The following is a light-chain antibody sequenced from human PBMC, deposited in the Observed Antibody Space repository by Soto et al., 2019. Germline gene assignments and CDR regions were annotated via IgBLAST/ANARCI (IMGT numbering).Light chain of an antibody. J-gene: IGLJ1*01. CDR2: VGTGGIVG. V-gene: IGLV9-49*01. Sequence: QSVLTQPPSASASLGASVTLTCTLSSXYSNYEVDWYQQRPGKGPRFVMRVGTGGIVGSKGDGIPGRFSVLGSGLNRFLTINNIQEEDESDYHCGADHGSGSNFVYVFGTGTKVTVL. CDR3: GADHGSGSNFVYV. CDR1: SXYSNYE.